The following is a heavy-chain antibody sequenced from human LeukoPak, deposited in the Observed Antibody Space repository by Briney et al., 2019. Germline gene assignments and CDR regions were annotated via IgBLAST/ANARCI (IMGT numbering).Heavy chain of an antibody. D-gene: IGHD2-2*01. V-gene: IGHV3-48*01. Sequence: GGSLRLSCAASGFSFSSYTMNWVRQAPGKGLEWVSYISSTSSIIYYADSVKGRFTISRDNAKNSLYLQMDSLRAEDTAVYYCARGGGYRGSNCYGIDYWGQGTQVTVSS. CDR3: ARGGGYRGSNCYGIDY. CDR1: GFSFSSYT. J-gene: IGHJ4*02. CDR2: ISSTSSII.